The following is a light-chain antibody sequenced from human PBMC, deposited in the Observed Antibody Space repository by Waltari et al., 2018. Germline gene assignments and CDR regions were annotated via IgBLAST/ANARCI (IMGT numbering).Light chain of an antibody. CDR2: RND. CDR3: ATWDGSLSAVV. CDR1: SSNIGSNF. Sequence: QSVVTQPPSASGTPGQRVTIPCSGSSSNIGSNFAYWYQQLPGATPKVLIFRNDRRPAGVPDLFSGSKSGTSASLDISGLRSEDEANYYCATWDGSLSAVVFGGGTKLTVL. V-gene: IGLV1-47*01. J-gene: IGLJ2*01.